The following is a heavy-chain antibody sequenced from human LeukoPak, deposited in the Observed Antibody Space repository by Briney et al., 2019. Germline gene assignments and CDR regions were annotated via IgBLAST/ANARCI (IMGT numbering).Heavy chain of an antibody. V-gene: IGHV4-34*01. Sequence: SETLSLTWAVYGGSFSGYYWSWIRQPPGKGLEWVGEINHSGSTNYNPSPKSRVTISVDTSKNQFSLKLSSLTAADTAVYYCARGPTYYYDSSGYSFFVQHWGQGTLVTVSS. D-gene: IGHD3-22*01. CDR1: GGSFSGYY. CDR2: INHSGST. J-gene: IGHJ1*01. CDR3: ARGPTYYYDSSGYSFFVQH.